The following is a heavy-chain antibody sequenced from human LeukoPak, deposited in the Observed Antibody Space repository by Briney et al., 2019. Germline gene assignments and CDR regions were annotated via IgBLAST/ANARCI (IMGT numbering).Heavy chain of an antibody. J-gene: IGHJ4*02. CDR3: ARGFVWYYDSSGYYSYFDY. CDR2: INAGNGNT. CDR1: GYTFTSYA. Sequence: ASVKVSCKASGYTFTSYAMHWVRQAPGQRLEWMGWINAGNGNTKYSQEFQGRVTITRDTSASTAYMELSSLRSEDMAVYYCARGFVWYYDSSGYYSYFDYWGQGTLVTVSS. V-gene: IGHV1-3*03. D-gene: IGHD3-22*01.